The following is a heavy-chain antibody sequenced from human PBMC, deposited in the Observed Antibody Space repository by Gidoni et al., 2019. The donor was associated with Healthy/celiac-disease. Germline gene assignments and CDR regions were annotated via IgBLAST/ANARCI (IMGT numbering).Heavy chain of an antibody. V-gene: IGHV3-23*04. CDR1: GFIFSRYS. CDR3: AKDLYYYNSSVDPNWFDA. D-gene: IGHD3-22*01. CDR2: IDGGGGSR. Sequence: EVQLVESGGGLVQPGGSLRLSCAASGFIFSRYSLVWVRQAPGKGLEWVSAIDGGGGSRYYGGSVKGRFTISRDNTKNTLYLQMNSLRDEDTAVYYCAKDLYYYNSSVDPNWFDAWGQGTLVTVSS. J-gene: IGHJ5*02.